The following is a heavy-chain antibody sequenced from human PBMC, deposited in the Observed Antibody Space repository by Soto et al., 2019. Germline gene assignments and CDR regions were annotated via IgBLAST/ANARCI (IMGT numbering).Heavy chain of an antibody. J-gene: IGHJ4*02. CDR3: ARDSSGWFDY. CDR2: INPSGGST. V-gene: IGHV1-46*01. Sequence: QVQLVQSGAEVKKPGASVKVSCKASGYTFTSYYMHWVRQAPGQGLEWMGIINPSGGSTSYAQKFQGRDTMTRDTSTSTVYMELSSPRSEDTAVYYCARDSSGWFDYWGQGTLVTVSS. CDR1: GYTFTSYY. D-gene: IGHD6-19*01.